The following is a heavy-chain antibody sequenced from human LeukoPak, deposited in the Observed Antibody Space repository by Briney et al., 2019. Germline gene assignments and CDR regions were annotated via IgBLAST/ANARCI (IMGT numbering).Heavy chain of an antibody. CDR1: GGSFSGYY. V-gene: IGHV4-34*01. Sequence: SETLSLTCAVYGGSFSGYYWSWIRQPPGEGLEWIGEINHSGSTNYNPSLKSRVTISVDTSKNQFSLKLSSVTAADTAVYYCARGGMVRGTIDYWDQGTLVTVSS. J-gene: IGHJ4*02. CDR2: INHSGST. D-gene: IGHD3-10*01. CDR3: ARGGMVRGTIDY.